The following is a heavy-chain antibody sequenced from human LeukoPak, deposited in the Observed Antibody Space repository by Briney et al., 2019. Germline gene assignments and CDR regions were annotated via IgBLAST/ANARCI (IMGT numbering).Heavy chain of an antibody. D-gene: IGHD2-2*01. V-gene: IGHV3-30-3*01. CDR2: ISYDGSDK. J-gene: IGHJ1*01. CDR1: GFIFSSYA. Sequence: GGSLRLSCAASGFIFSSYAMHWVRQAPGKGLEWVAVISYDGSDKYYADSVKGRFTISRDNSKNTLYLQMNSLRAEDTAVYYCARGVVVPADNEYFQHWGQGTLVTVSS. CDR3: ARGVVVPADNEYFQH.